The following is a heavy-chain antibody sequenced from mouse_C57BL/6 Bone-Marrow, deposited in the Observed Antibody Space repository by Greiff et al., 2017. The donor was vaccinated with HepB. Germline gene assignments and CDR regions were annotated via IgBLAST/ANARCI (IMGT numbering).Heavy chain of an antibody. CDR1: GFTFSSYA. CDR2: ISDGGSYT. Sequence: EVMLVESGGGLVKPGGSLKLSCAASGFTFSSYAMSWVRQTPEKRLEWVATISDGGSYTYYPDNVKGRFTISRDNAKNNLYLQMSHLKSEDTAMYYCARVPWYFDVWGTGTTVTVSS. V-gene: IGHV5-4*03. J-gene: IGHJ1*03. CDR3: ARVPWYFDV.